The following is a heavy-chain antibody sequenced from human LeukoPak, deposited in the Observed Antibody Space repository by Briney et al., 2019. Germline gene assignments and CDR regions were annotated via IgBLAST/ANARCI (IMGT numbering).Heavy chain of an antibody. CDR1: GGSFSGYY. D-gene: IGHD2-2*01. V-gene: IGHV4-34*01. CDR2: INHSGST. J-gene: IGHJ4*02. CDR3: ARAQIVVVPAAYFDY. Sequence: SETLSLTCAVYGGSFSGYYWSWIRQPPGKGLEWIGEINHSGSTNYNPSLKSRVTISVDTSKNQFSLKLSSVTAADTAVYYCARAQIVVVPAAYFDYWGQGTLVTVSS.